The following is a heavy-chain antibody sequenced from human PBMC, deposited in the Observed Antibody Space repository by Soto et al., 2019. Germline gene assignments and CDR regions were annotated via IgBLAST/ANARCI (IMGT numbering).Heavy chain of an antibody. V-gene: IGHV4-59*01. Sequence: LSLTCTVSGGSISRYYWSWIRQPPGKGLEWIGYMYNNGSTVYNPSFKSRITILVDTSKNQFSLKLNSVTAADTAVYYCARDLWGYCGTDCYPLDVWGQGTTVTVS. CDR2: MYNNGST. D-gene: IGHD2-21*02. CDR1: GGSISRYY. J-gene: IGHJ6*02. CDR3: ARDLWGYCGTDCYPLDV.